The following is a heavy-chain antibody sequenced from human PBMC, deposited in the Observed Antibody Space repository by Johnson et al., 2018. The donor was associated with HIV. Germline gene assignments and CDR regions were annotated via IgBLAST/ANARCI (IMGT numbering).Heavy chain of an antibody. D-gene: IGHD6-13*01. V-gene: IGHV3-9*01. CDR3: AKDRKGSSSWLRSGVAFDI. Sequence: VQLVESGGGVVRPGGSLRLSCAASGFTFEDYGMTWVRQAPGKGLEWVSGISWNSGSIGYADSVKGQFTISRDNAKNSLYLQMNSLRAEDTALYYCAKDRKGSSSWLRSGVAFDIWGQGTMVTVSS. CDR1: GFTFEDYG. CDR2: ISWNSGSI. J-gene: IGHJ3*02.